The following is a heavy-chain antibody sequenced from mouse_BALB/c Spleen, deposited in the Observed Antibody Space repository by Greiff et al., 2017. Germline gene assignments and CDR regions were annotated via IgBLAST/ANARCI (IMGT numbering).Heavy chain of an antibody. Sequence: EVQLQQSGGGLVQPGGSMKLSCVASGFTFSNYWMNWVRQSPEKGLEWVAEIRLKSNNYATHYAESVKGRFTISRDDSKSSVYLQMNNLRAEDTGIYYCTPSTVVADYYAMDYWGQGTSVTVSS. CDR2: IRLKSNNYAT. V-gene: IGHV6-6*02. CDR3: TPSTVVADYYAMDY. CDR1: GFTFSNYW. D-gene: IGHD1-1*01. J-gene: IGHJ4*01.